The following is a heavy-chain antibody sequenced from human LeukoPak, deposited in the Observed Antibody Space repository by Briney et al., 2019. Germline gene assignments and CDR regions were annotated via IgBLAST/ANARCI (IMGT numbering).Heavy chain of an antibody. CDR3: AKDVMRCSGGCI. CDR1: GFSFSDYY. D-gene: IGHD2-15*01. V-gene: IGHV3-11*01. Sequence: GALRLSCAASGFSFSDYYMSWIRQAPGKGLECVSNIVGSGSTTDYADSVKGRFTISRDNSRNTLSLQMNSLRAEDTAIYYCAKDVMRCSGGCIWGQGTLVTVSS. CDR2: IVGSGSTT. J-gene: IGHJ4*02.